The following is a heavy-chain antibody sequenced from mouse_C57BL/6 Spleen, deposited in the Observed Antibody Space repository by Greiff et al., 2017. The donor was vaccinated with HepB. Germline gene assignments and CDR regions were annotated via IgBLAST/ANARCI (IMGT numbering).Heavy chain of an antibody. Sequence: VKLVESGAELVKPGASVKISCKASGYAFSSYWMNWVKQRPGKGLEWIGQIYPGDGDTNYNGKFKGKATLTADKPSSTAYMQLSSLTSEDSAVYFCASTDSYAMDYWGQGTSVTVSS. CDR2: IYPGDGDT. V-gene: IGHV1-80*01. J-gene: IGHJ4*01. CDR3: ASTDSYAMDY. CDR1: GYAFSSYW.